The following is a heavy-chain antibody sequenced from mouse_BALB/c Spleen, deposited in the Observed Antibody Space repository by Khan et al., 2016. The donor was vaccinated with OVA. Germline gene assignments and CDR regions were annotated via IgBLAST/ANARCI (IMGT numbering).Heavy chain of an antibody. CDR3: ATRYGNPFAF. D-gene: IGHD2-1*01. CDR1: GFNIKDTY. CDR2: IDPPNDDT. J-gene: IGHJ3*01. Sequence: VQLKESGAELVKPGASVKLSCAASGFNIKDTYIHWMKQRPDQGLEWIGRIDPPNDDTKYGPKFQAKATLTADTSSNTAYLQLHSLTSEDTAVYYCATRYGNPFAFWGQGTLVTVSA. V-gene: IGHV14-3*02.